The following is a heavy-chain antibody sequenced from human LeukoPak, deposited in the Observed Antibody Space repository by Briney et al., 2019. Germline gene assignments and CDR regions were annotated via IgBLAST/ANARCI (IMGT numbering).Heavy chain of an antibody. CDR1: GFSFSGSW. J-gene: IGHJ4*02. V-gene: IGHV3-7*01. CDR2: MNPDGSTI. D-gene: IGHD5-12*01. Sequence: GGSLRLSCTASGFSFSGSWMSWVRQLPGKGLEWLADMNPDGSTIVYVDSVKGRFTISRNNAKNSVYLQIDGLRAEDTAVYYCARDQWLQGTFDYWGQGTLVTVSS. CDR3: ARDQWLQGTFDY.